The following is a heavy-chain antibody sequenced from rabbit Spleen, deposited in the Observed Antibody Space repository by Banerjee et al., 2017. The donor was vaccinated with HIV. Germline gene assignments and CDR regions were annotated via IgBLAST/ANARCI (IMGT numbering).Heavy chain of an antibody. Sequence: LVEYGGDLAQPGASLTLTSTASGFDFSAYTFICWVRQGPGKGLEWIACIDTGSRDFTYYASWAKGRFTISKTSSTTVTLQMTSLTVADTATYFCARDTGTSFSTYGMDLWGPGTLVTVS. CDR3: ARDTGTSFSTYGMDL. CDR2: IDTGSRDFT. CDR1: GFDFSAYTF. D-gene: IGHD7-1*01. V-gene: IGHV1S40*01. J-gene: IGHJ6*01.